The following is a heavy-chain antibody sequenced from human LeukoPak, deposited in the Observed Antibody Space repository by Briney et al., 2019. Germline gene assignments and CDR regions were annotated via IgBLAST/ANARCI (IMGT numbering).Heavy chain of an antibody. J-gene: IGHJ3*02. Sequence: GGSLRLSCAASGFTFSDHYMDWVRQAPGKGLEWVGHSRNKANNYTTEYAAPVRGRFILSRDESRNSLYLQMNSLKTDDMAVYYCARVSHGGYKGLHAFDIWGQGTMVTVSS. CDR2: SRNKANNYTT. D-gene: IGHD5-24*01. CDR3: ARVSHGGYKGLHAFDI. CDR1: GFTFSDHY. V-gene: IGHV3-72*01.